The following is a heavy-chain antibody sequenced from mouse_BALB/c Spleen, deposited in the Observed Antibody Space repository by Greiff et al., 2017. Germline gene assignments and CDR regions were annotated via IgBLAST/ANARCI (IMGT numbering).Heavy chain of an antibody. V-gene: IGHV1-7*01. J-gene: IGHJ4*01. CDR1: GYTFTSYW. CDR3: ARMRDYAMDY. CDR2: INPSTGYT. Sequence: VKLMESGAELAKPGASVKMSCKASGYTFTSYWMHWVKQRPGQGLEWIGYINPSTGYTEYNQKFKDKATLTADKSSSTAYMQLSSLTSEDSAVYYCARMRDYAMDYWGQGTSVTVSS.